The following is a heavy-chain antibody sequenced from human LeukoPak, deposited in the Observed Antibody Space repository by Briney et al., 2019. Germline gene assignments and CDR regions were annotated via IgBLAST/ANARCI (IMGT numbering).Heavy chain of an antibody. CDR1: GFTFSSYW. V-gene: IGHV3-7*01. D-gene: IGHD5-18*01. CDR3: ARGRYGGAIDI. Sequence: PGGSLRLSCAASGFTFSSYWMNWVRQAPGKGLEWVANIKQDGSEKYYVDAVKGRFTISRDNAKDSLYLQVNSLRAEDTAVYYCARGRYGGAIDIWGQGTMVTVSS. J-gene: IGHJ3*02. CDR2: IKQDGSEK.